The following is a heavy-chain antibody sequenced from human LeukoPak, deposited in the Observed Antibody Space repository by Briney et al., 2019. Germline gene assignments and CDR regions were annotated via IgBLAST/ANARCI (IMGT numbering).Heavy chain of an antibody. Sequence: HPGGSLRLSCAASGFTFSNYAMSWVRPAPGKGLEWVSAISGSGGSTYYADSAKGRFTISRDNSKNTLYLQMNSLRAEDTAVYYCAKARNWNDFDYWGQGTLVTVSS. CDR2: ISGSGGST. D-gene: IGHD1-1*01. CDR1: GFTFSNYA. V-gene: IGHV3-23*01. CDR3: AKARNWNDFDY. J-gene: IGHJ4*02.